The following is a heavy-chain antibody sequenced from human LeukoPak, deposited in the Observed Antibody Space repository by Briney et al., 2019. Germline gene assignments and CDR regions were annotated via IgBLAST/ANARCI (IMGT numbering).Heavy chain of an antibody. J-gene: IGHJ3*02. Sequence: GGSLRLSCAASGFTFSDYYMSWIRQAPGKGLECVSYITDSGTTIYYADSVKGRFTISRDNAENSLYLQMNSLRAEDTAVYYCATGDMGEYAFDIWGQGTMVTVSS. V-gene: IGHV3-11*01. CDR3: ATGDMGEYAFDI. CDR1: GFTFSDYY. D-gene: IGHD3-16*01. CDR2: ITDSGTTI.